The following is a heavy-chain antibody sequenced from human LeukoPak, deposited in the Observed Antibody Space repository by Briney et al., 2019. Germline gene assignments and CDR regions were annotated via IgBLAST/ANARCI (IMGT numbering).Heavy chain of an antibody. V-gene: IGHV4-59*01. CDR2: IYYSGST. D-gene: IGHD5-18*01. J-gene: IGHJ6*03. CDR1: GGSISSYY. CDR3: ARTTEGGYTYDYFYYYYMDV. Sequence: ASETLSLTCTVSGGSISSYYWSWIRQPPGKGLEWIGYIYYSGSTNYNPSLRSRVTISVDTSKNQFSLKLSSVTAADTAVYYCARTTEGGYTYDYFYYYYMDVWGKGTTVTISS.